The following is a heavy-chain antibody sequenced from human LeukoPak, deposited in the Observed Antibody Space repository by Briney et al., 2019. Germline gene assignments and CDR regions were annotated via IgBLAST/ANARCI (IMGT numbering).Heavy chain of an antibody. Sequence: GGSLRLSCAASGFTFSSYSMNWVRQAPGKGLEWVSSISSSSSYIYYADSVKGRFTISRDNAKNSLYLQMNSLRAEDTALYYCVKDKRDGYNAAPFDYWGQGTLVTVSS. V-gene: IGHV3-21*04. CDR3: VKDKRDGYNAAPFDY. CDR1: GFTFSSYS. D-gene: IGHD5-24*01. CDR2: ISSSSSYI. J-gene: IGHJ4*02.